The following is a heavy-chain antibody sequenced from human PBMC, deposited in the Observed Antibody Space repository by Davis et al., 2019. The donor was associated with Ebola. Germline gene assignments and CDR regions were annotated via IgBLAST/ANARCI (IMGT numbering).Heavy chain of an antibody. Sequence: GESLKISCKGSGYSFTSYWISWARQMPGKGLEWMGRIDPSDSYTNYSPSFQGHVTISADKSISTAYLQWSSLKASDTAMYYCARSEGYSSGWPDYWGQGTLVTVSS. CDR3: ARSEGYSSGWPDY. CDR1: GYSFTSYW. V-gene: IGHV5-10-1*01. J-gene: IGHJ4*02. D-gene: IGHD6-19*01. CDR2: IDPSDSYT.